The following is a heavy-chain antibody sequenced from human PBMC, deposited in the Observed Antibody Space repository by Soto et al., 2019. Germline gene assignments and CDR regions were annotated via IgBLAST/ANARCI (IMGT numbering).Heavy chain of an antibody. CDR3: ARRYGPGFDY. J-gene: IGHJ4*02. V-gene: IGHV4-59*08. Sequence: PSETLSLTCTVSGGSISNSYWSWIRQSPGKGLEWIGYNSYSGSTNYNPPLKSRVTISVDTSKNQFSLKLSSVTAADTAVYYCARRYGPGFDYWGQGTLVTVSS. CDR1: GGSISNSY. D-gene: IGHD4-17*01. CDR2: NSYSGST.